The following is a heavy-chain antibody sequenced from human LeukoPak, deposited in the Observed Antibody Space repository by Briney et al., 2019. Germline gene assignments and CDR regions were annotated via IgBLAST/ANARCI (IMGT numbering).Heavy chain of an antibody. Sequence: ASVKVSCKASGGTFSSYAISWVRQAPGQGLEWVGGITPIFGTANFAQKFQGRVTITTDESTSTAYMELSSLGSEDTAVYYCARLAAAGFGYSDYWGQGTLVTVSS. CDR3: ARLAAAGFGYSDY. CDR2: ITPIFGTA. V-gene: IGHV1-69*05. D-gene: IGHD6-13*01. J-gene: IGHJ4*02. CDR1: GGTFSSYA.